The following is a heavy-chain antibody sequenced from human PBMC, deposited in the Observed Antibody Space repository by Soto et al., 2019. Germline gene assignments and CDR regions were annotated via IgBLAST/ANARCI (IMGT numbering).Heavy chain of an antibody. V-gene: IGHV4-4*07. CDR1: GDSVSKYY. CDR2: IHSTRSP. D-gene: IGHD4-17*01. Sequence: KTSETLSLTXTVSGDSVSKYYWNWIRQPAGKGLEWIGRIHSTRSPNYNPSLKSRVTMSVDTSKNQFSLKLNLTSVTAADTAVYYCARSPAYGDYANLDTWGQGTLVTVSS. J-gene: IGHJ5*02. CDR3: ARSPAYGDYANLDT.